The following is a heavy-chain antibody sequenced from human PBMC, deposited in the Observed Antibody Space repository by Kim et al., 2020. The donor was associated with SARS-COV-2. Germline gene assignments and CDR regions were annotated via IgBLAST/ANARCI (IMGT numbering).Heavy chain of an antibody. CDR3: ASALGH. V-gene: IGHV4-4*07. D-gene: IGHD3-16*02. J-gene: IGHJ4*02. CDR2: YTSGLT. Sequence: YTSGLTNYNPSLQSRVTMSVDMSKKQFSLKLSSVTAADTAVYYCASALGHWGQGTLVTVSS.